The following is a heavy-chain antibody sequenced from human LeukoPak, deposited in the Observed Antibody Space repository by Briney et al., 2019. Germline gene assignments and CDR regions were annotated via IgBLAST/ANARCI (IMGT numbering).Heavy chain of an antibody. Sequence: PSETLSLTCTVSGGSICSYYWSWIRQPAGKGLEWIGRIYTSGSTNYNPSLKSRVTMSVDTSKNQFSLKLSSVTAADTAVYYCARARYYYDSSGFQNWFDPWGQGTLVTVSS. CDR1: GGSICSYY. V-gene: IGHV4-4*07. CDR3: ARARYYYDSSGFQNWFDP. CDR2: IYTSGST. D-gene: IGHD3-22*01. J-gene: IGHJ5*02.